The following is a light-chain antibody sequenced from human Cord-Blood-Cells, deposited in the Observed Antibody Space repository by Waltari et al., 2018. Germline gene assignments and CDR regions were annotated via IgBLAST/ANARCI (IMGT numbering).Light chain of an antibody. Sequence: QSVLTQPPSVSGAPGQMVTISCTGSTSNIAAGYAVHWYQQVPGTAPKLLIYGNGNRPSGVPDRFSGSKSGTSASLAITGLQAEDEADYYCQSYDSSLSAVFGGGTKLTVL. J-gene: IGLJ3*02. CDR2: GNG. CDR1: TSNIAAGYA. CDR3: QSYDSSLSAV. V-gene: IGLV1-40*01.